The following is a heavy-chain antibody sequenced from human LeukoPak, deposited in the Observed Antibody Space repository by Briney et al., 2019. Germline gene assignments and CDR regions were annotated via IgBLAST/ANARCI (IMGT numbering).Heavy chain of an antibody. CDR3: ARDRRVGAINFDY. CDR2: ISSSGSSI. Sequence: GGSLRLSCVASGFTFSSYEMNWVRQAPGKGPEWVSYISSSGSSIYYADSVKGRFTISRDNAKNSLYLQMNSLRAEDTAVYYCARDRRVGAINFDYWGQGTLVTVSS. CDR1: GFTFSSYE. J-gene: IGHJ4*02. D-gene: IGHD1-26*01. V-gene: IGHV3-48*03.